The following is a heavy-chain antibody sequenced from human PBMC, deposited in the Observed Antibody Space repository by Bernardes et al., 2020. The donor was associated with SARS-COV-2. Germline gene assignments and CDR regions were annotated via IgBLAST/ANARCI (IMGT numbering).Heavy chain of an antibody. CDR2: INPLTGGK. J-gene: IGHJ3*02. Sequence: ASVKVSCKASGYTFTDNEMHWVRQAPGQGPEWMGRINPLTGGKDYAQKFEGRVTMTGDTSISTAYMELSRLTSDDTAVYYCARPDSGSYYGGFDIWGQGTMVTVSS. V-gene: IGHV1-2*06. CDR1: GYTFTDNE. D-gene: IGHD1-26*01. CDR3: ARPDSGSYYGGFDI.